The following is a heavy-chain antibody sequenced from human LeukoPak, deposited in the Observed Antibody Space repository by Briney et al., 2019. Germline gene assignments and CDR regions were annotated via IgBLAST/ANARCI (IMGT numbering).Heavy chain of an antibody. CDR2: IYYSGST. D-gene: IGHD6-13*01. CDR3: ARSLGLHGSSWYYYYGMDV. CDR1: GGSISSGDYY. J-gene: IGHJ6*02. V-gene: IGHV4-30-4*08. Sequence: SETLSLTCTVSGGSISSGDYYWSWIRQPPGKGLEWIGYIYYSGSTYYNPSLKSRVTISVDTSKNQFSLKLSSVTAADTAVYYCARSLGLHGSSWYYYYGMDVWGQGTTVTVSS.